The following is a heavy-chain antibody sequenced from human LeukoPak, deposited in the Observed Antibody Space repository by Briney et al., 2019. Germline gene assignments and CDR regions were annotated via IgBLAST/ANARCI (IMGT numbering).Heavy chain of an antibody. CDR2: IKEDGSET. J-gene: IGHJ5*02. CDR1: GFTFSSHW. CDR3: ARGRSSSWYWDWFDP. Sequence: QSGGSLRLSCTGSGFTFSSHWMSWVRQAPGRGLEWVANIKEDGSETYYLDSVKGRFTISRDNSKNTLYLQMNSLRAEDTAVYYCARGRSSSWYWDWFDPWGQGTLVTVSS. D-gene: IGHD6-13*01. V-gene: IGHV3-7*04.